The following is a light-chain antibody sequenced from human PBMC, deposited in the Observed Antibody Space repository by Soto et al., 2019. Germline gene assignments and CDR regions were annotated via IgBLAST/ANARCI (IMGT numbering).Light chain of an antibody. CDR1: QSVSSY. J-gene: IGKJ5*01. CDR3: QQYGGSPVT. CDR2: DAS. V-gene: IGKV3D-20*01. Sequence: EIVLTQSPATLSLSPGERATLSCRASQSVSSYLARYQQKPGRAPRVLIYDASTRATGVPDRFSGSGSGTDFTLTISRLEPEDFAVYYCQQYGGSPVTFGQGTRLEIK.